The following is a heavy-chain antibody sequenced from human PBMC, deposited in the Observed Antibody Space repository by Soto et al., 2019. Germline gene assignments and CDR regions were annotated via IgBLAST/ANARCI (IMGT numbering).Heavy chain of an antibody. CDR3: ARSNVRWQALRYDFGLDV. D-gene: IGHD4-17*01. J-gene: IGHJ6*04. Sequence: QVQLEESGGGLVEPGGSLRLSCAASGFRVSDNYMTWIRQAPGKGLEWVSYISSSGAYTNYADSVKGRFNISKDNAKNSLSLLMDSLRGWDTVVYFCARSNVRWQALRYDFGLDVWGEGTMVTVSS. CDR2: ISSSGAYT. V-gene: IGHV3-11*06. CDR1: GFRVSDNY.